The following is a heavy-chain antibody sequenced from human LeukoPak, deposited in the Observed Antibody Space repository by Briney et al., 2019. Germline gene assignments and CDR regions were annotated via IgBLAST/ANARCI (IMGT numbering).Heavy chain of an antibody. J-gene: IGHJ4*02. CDR3: ARATEGPLDY. CDR1: GFTFSSHW. CDR2: IKKDGSEK. V-gene: IGHV3-7*01. Sequence: PGGSLRLSCAASGFTFSSHWMSWVRQAPGKGLEWVANIKKDGSEKYYVDAVKGRFTTSRDNAKNSLYLQMNSLRAEDTAVYYCARATEGPLDYWGQGTLVTVSS.